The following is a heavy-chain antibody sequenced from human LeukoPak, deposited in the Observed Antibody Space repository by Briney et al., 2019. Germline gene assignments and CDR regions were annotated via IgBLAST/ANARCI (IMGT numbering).Heavy chain of an antibody. J-gene: IGHJ3*02. D-gene: IGHD6-13*01. V-gene: IGHV3-30*02. CDR3: AKELVSSSWYGDAFDI. CDR2: IRYDGSNK. Sequence: PGGSLRLSCAASGFTFSSYGMHWVRQAPGKGLEWVAFIRYDGSNKYYADSAKGRFTISRDNSKNTLYLQMNSLRAEDTAVYYCAKELVSSSWYGDAFDIWGQGTMVTVSS. CDR1: GFTFSSYG.